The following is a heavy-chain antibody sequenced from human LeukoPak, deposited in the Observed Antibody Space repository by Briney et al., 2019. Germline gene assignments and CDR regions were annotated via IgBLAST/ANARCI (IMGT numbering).Heavy chain of an antibody. V-gene: IGHV3-7*04. CDR3: ARGTYYYEF. Sequence: GGSLRLSCAASGFTFSSYWLSWVRQPPGKGLEWVANIQQDGSEKNYVDSVKGRFTISRDNAKNSLYLQMTRLRAEDTAVYYCARGTYYYEFWGQGTLVTVSS. CDR1: GFTFSSYW. D-gene: IGHD3-16*01. J-gene: IGHJ4*02. CDR2: IQQDGSEK.